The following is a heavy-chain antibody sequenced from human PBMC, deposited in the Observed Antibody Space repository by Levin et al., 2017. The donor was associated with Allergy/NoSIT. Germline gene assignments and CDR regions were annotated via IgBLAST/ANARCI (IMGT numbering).Heavy chain of an antibody. CDR2: ISGSGGST. CDR1: GFNVNTNY. D-gene: IGHD3-10*01. Sequence: GGSLRLSCAASGFNVNTNYMIWFRQAPGKGLEWVSAISGSGGSTYYADSVKGRFTISRDNSKNTLYLQMNSLRADDTAVYYCAKDTDYYGSGSYYKGTAFDIWGQGTMVTVSS. V-gene: IGHV3-23*01. CDR3: AKDTDYYGSGSYYKGTAFDI. J-gene: IGHJ3*02.